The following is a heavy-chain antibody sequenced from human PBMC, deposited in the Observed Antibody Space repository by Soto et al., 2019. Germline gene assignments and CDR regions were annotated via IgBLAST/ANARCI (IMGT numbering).Heavy chain of an antibody. CDR2: MNRNSGNT. CDR3: AREGSSGWYVDY. CDR1: GYTFTSYD. D-gene: IGHD6-19*01. J-gene: IGHJ4*02. Sequence: QVQLVQSGAEVKKPGASVKVSCKASGYTFTSYDINWVRQATGQGLEWMGWMNRNSGNTGYAQKFQGRVTMTRNTSINTAYMEPRSLRSEDTAVYYCAREGSSGWYVDYWGQGTRVTVSS. V-gene: IGHV1-8*01.